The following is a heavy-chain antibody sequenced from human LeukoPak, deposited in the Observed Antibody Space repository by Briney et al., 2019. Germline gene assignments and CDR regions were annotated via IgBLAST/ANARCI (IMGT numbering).Heavy chain of an antibody. V-gene: IGHV1-2*02. CDR3: ARARRSICSSTSCFAPFDY. CDR1: GYTFTGYY. Sequence: ASVKVSCKASGYTFTGYYMHWVRQAPGQGLEWMGWINPNSGGTNYAQKFQGRVTMTRDTSISTAYMELSRLRSDDTAVYYCARARRSICSSTSCFAPFDYWGQGTLVTVSS. CDR2: INPNSGGT. D-gene: IGHD2-2*01. J-gene: IGHJ4*02.